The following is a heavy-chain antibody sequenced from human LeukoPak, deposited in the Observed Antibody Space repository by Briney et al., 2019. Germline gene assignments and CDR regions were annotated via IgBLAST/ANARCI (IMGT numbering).Heavy chain of an antibody. V-gene: IGHV4-39*07. CDR3: TRGWSAGGAFDF. D-gene: IGHD6-19*01. J-gene: IGHJ3*01. CDR2: IYYSGST. Sequence: SETLSLTCTVSGGSISSSSYYWGWIRQPPGKGLEWIGSIYYSGSTYYNPSLKSRVTISVDTSKNQFSLKLSSVTAADTAVYYCTRGWSAGGAFDFWGQGALVTVSS. CDR1: GGSISSSSYY.